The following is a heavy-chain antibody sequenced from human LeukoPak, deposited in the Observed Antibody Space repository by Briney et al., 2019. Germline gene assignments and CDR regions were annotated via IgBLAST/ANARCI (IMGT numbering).Heavy chain of an antibody. CDR3: ARDRGYSTFDI. V-gene: IGHV3-7*05. Sequence: DPGGSLILSCAASGFTFSTYWMSWVRQAPGRGLEWVANMDQDGTEKNYVDSVKGRFTISRDNAKNLLYVQMNSLRAEDTAVYYCARDRGYSTFDIWGQGTMVTVSS. CDR2: MDQDGTEK. CDR1: GFTFSTYW. D-gene: IGHD5-18*01. J-gene: IGHJ3*02.